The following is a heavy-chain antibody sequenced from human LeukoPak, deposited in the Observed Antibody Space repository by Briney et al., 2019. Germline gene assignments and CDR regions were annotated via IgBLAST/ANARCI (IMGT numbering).Heavy chain of an antibody. CDR2: MNPNSGNT. CDR3: ARESEWFELLDAFDI. CDR1: GYTFTSYD. J-gene: IGHJ3*02. V-gene: IGHV1-8*01. D-gene: IGHD3-3*01. Sequence: ASVKVSCKASGYTFTSYDINWVRQATGQGLEWMGWMNPNSGNTGYAQKFQGRVTFTRDTSASTTYMELSSLRFEDTAVYYCARESEWFELLDAFDIWGQGTMVTVSS.